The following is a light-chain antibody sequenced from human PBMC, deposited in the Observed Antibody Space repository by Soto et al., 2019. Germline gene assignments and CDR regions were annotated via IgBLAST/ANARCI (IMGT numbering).Light chain of an antibody. CDR2: AAS. J-gene: IGKJ1*01. V-gene: IGKV1-39*01. CDR1: QSISSY. CDR3: QQIYSTPWT. Sequence: DIQMTQSPSSLSASVGDRVTITCRASQSISSYLNWYQQKPGKDPKLLIYAASSLQSGVPSRFSGSGSGTDFSLTISSLQPEDFATYYCQQIYSTPWTFGQGTKVEIK.